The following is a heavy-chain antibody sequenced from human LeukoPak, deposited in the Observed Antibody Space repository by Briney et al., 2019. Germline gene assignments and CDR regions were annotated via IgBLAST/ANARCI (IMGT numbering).Heavy chain of an antibody. CDR1: GITFYGYA. V-gene: IGHV3-33*05. J-gene: IGHJ3*01. CDR3: ARDPGISKGRGPRHGMDV. D-gene: IGHD3-10*01. CDR2: ISYDGSNR. Sequence: GGSLRLSCAASGITFYGYAIHWVRQAPGKGLEWVALISYDGSNRYYAASVKGRFTISRDNSKNTLELEMNSLRAEDTALYYWARDPGISKGRGPRHGMDVWGQGTMVTVSS.